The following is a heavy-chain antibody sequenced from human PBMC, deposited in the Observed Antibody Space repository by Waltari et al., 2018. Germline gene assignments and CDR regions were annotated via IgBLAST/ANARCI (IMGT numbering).Heavy chain of an antibody. CDR1: GGSFSGYY. CDR2: INHSGST. CDR3: ARAKDFDY. J-gene: IGHJ4*02. V-gene: IGHV4-34*01. Sequence: QVQLQQWGAGLLKPSETRSLTCAVYGGSFSGYYCSWVRQPPGKGLEWIGEINHSGSTNYNPSLKSRVTISVDTSKNQFSLKLSSVTAADTAVYYCARAKDFDYWGQGTLVTVSS.